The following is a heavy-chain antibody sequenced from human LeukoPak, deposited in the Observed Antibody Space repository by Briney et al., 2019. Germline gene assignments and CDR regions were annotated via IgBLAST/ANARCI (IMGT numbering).Heavy chain of an antibody. CDR3: ARARRGYCSSTSCYRPDYYYYMDV. D-gene: IGHD2-2*02. Sequence: SETLSLTCTVSGGSISSYYWSWIRQPAGKGLEWIGRIYTSGSTNYDPSLKSRVTMSVDTSKNQFSLKLSSVTAADTAVYYCARARRGYCSSTSCYRPDYYYYMDVWGKGTTVTVSS. CDR2: IYTSGST. J-gene: IGHJ6*03. V-gene: IGHV4-4*07. CDR1: GGSISSYY.